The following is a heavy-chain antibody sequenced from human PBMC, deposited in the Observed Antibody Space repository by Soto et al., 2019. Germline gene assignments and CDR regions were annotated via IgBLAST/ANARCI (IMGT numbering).Heavy chain of an antibody. CDR3: AKDMQFDSSGYYNYYYYYGMDV. Sequence: PVGSLRLSCAASGFTFSSYAMSWVRQAPGKGLEWVSAISGSGGSTYYADSVKGRFTISRDNSKNTLYLQMNSLRAEDTAVYYCAKDMQFDSSGYYNYYYYYGMDVWGQGATVTVSS. CDR2: ISGSGGST. V-gene: IGHV3-23*01. CDR1: GFTFSSYA. J-gene: IGHJ6*02. D-gene: IGHD3-22*01.